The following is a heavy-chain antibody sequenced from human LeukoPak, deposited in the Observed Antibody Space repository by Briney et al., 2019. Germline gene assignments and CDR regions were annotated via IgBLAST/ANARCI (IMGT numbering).Heavy chain of an antibody. V-gene: IGHV1-24*01. Sequence: ASVKVSCKVSGYTLTELSMHWVRQAPGKGLEWMGGFDPEDGETIYAQKFQGRVTMTEDTSTDTAYMELSSLGSEDTAVYYCATVSDRYSSGWYDGFDYWGQGTLVTVSS. CDR2: FDPEDGET. CDR1: GYTLTELS. D-gene: IGHD6-19*01. J-gene: IGHJ4*02. CDR3: ATVSDRYSSGWYDGFDY.